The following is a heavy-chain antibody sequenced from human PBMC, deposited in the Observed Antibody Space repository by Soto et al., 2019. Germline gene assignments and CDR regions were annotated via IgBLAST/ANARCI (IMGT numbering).Heavy chain of an antibody. CDR2: INHSGST. V-gene: IGHV4-34*01. J-gene: IGHJ4*02. CDR1: GGSFSAYY. CDR3: ARGVGYAGVDY. Sequence: QVQLQQWGAGLLKPSETLSLTCAVYGGSFSAYYWNWIRQPPGKGLEWIGEINHSGSTTYNPSLKSRVTISVDRSKNQFSLKLTSVTAADTALYYCARGVGYAGVDYCGQGTLVTVSS. D-gene: IGHD5-12*01.